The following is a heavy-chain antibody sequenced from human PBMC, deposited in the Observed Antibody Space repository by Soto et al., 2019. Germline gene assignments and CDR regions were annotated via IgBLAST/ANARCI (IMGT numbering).Heavy chain of an antibody. D-gene: IGHD3-9*01. V-gene: IGHV3-11*06. J-gene: IGHJ6*02. Sequence: GGSLRLSCAASGFTFSDYYMSWIRQAPGKGLEWVSYISSSSSYTNYADSVKGRFTISRDNAKNSLYLQMNSLRAEDTAVYYCFPSLRDYGMDVWGQGTTVTVSS. CDR2: ISSSSSYT. CDR1: GFTFSDYY. CDR3: FPSLRDYGMDV.